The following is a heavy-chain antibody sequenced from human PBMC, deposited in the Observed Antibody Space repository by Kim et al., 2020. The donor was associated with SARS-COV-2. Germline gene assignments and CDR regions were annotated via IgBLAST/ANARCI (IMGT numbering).Heavy chain of an antibody. J-gene: IGHJ3*02. CDR2: IYYSGGT. Sequence: SETLSLTCTVSGGSISSYYWSWIRQPPGKGLEWIGYIYYSGGTNYNPSLKSRVTISVDTSKNQFSLKLSSVTAADTAVYYCARAPRITMVRGVITWIDAFDIWGQGTMVTVSS. V-gene: IGHV4-59*01. CDR1: GGSISSYY. CDR3: ARAPRITMVRGVITWIDAFDI. D-gene: IGHD3-10*01.